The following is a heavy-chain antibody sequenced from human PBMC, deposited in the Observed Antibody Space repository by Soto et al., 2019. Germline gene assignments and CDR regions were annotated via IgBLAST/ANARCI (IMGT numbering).Heavy chain of an antibody. V-gene: IGHV4-4*07. CDR2: IYATGTT. CDR1: GASISGFY. J-gene: IGHJ5*02. D-gene: IGHD1-1*01. Sequence: PSETLSLTCTVSGASISGFYWSWIRKSAGKGLEWIGRIYATGTTDYNPSLKSRVSMSVDTSKKQFSLKLRSVIAADAAVYFCVRDGTKTLRDWFDPWGQGISVTVSS. CDR3: VRDGTKTLRDWFDP.